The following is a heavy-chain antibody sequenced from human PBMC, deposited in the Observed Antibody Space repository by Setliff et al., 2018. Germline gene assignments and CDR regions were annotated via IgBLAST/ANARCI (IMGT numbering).Heavy chain of an antibody. V-gene: IGHV1-18*01. D-gene: IGHD2-2*01. CDR3: ARGSAKMVALPTANYFDP. CDR2: ISGYDDNT. J-gene: IGHJ5*02. Sequence: ASVKVSCKAFGYSFTNYGLNWVRQAPGQGLEWMGWISGYDDNTNYAQHLQGRVTMTTDTSTSTAYMELRSLTSADTAVYYCARGSAKMVALPTANYFDPWGQGTPVSLL. CDR1: GYSFTNYG.